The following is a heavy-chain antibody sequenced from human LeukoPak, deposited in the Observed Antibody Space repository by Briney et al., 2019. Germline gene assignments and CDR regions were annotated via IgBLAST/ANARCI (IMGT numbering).Heavy chain of an antibody. J-gene: IGHJ5*02. V-gene: IGHV4-59*01. Sequence: SETLSLTCTVSGGSMSSYYWSWIRQPPGKGLEWIGYIYYSGTTNYNPPLKSRLTMSVDTSENQFSLRLSSVTAADTAIYYCARGSIFGVSTNWFDPWGQGTLVTVSS. CDR1: GGSMSSYY. D-gene: IGHD3-3*01. CDR2: IYYSGTT. CDR3: ARGSIFGVSTNWFDP.